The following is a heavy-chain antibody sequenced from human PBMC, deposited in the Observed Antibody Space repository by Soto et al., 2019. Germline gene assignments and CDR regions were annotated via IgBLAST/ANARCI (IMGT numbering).Heavy chain of an antibody. J-gene: IGHJ3*02. V-gene: IGHV1-24*01. D-gene: IGHD3-16*01. CDR1: GYSLTDLS. CDR2: FDPENVET. CDR3: AAIRXYASAFDI. Sequence: ASVKVSCKVSGYSLTDLSIHWVRRGRGKGLEWMGGFDPENVETIYAQKFQGRLTMTEDTSTDTAYMELTSLRSEDTAVYYCAAIRXYASAFDIWAQGTMVTV.